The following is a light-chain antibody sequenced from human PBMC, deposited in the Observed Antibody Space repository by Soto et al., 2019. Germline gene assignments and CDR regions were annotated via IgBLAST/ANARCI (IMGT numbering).Light chain of an antibody. J-gene: IGLJ3*02. CDR2: INSDGSH. Sequence: QSVLTQSPSASASLGASVKLTCTLSSGHSSYSNAWHQQQPEQGPRYLMEINSDGSHTEGDGVPDRFSGSSYGADRYLTISGLQADDEADYYCQGWGTVGVFGGGTKLTVL. V-gene: IGLV4-69*01. CDR3: QGWGTVGV. CDR1: SGHSSYS.